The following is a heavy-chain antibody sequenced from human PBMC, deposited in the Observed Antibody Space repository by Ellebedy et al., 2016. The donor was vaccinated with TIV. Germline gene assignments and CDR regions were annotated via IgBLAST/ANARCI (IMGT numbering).Heavy chain of an antibody. V-gene: IGHV1-69*04. CDR2: VIPILGIA. CDR3: ARDHGRGYYYYYGMDV. Sequence: AASVKVSCKASGYTFSSYGISWVRQAPGQGLEWMGRVIPILGIANYAQKFQGRVTITADKSTSTAYMELSSLRSEDTAVYYCARDHGRGYYYYYGMDVWGQGTTVTVSS. J-gene: IGHJ6*02. D-gene: IGHD5-24*01. CDR1: GYTFSSYG.